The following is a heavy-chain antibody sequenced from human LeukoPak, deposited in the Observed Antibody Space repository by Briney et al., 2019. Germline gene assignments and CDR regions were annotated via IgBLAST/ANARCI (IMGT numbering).Heavy chain of an antibody. D-gene: IGHD3-10*01. Sequence: PSETLSLTCAVYGGSFSGHYWTWIRQPPGKGLEWIGEVNHSGSTTYNPSLNNRVTISVDTSKNQFSLKLTSVTAADTAVYYCARPRYGSGSLDSWGQGTLDTVSS. V-gene: IGHV4-34*01. CDR2: VNHSGST. CDR1: GGSFSGHY. CDR3: ARPRYGSGSLDS. J-gene: IGHJ4*02.